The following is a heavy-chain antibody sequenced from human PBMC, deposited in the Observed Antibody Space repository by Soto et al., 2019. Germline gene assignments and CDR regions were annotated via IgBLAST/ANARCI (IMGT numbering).Heavy chain of an antibody. V-gene: IGHV1-18*01. CDR2: ISVYNGNL. CDR1: GYTFINYG. J-gene: IGHJ3*02. D-gene: IGHD1-20*01. Sequence: ASVKVSCKASGYTFINYGISWVRQAPGQGLEWMGWISVYNGNLNYAQKIQGRVTMTTDASTTTAYMELRSLRSDDTAVYYCARDGISGAEPFEIWGQGTMVTVSS. CDR3: ARDGISGAEPFEI.